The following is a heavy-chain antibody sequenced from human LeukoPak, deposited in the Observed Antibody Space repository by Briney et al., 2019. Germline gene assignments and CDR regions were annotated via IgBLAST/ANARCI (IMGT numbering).Heavy chain of an antibody. CDR1: GFTFSSYW. CDR2: INTDGSST. V-gene: IGHV3-74*01. Sequence: GGSLRLSCAASGFTFSSYWRHWVRQAPGKGLVWVSRINTDGSSTSYADSVKGRFTISRDNAKNTLYLQMNSLRAEDTAVYYCARSYLGATTVYYFDYWGQGTLVTVSS. CDR3: ARSYLGATTVYYFDY. J-gene: IGHJ4*02. D-gene: IGHD1-26*01.